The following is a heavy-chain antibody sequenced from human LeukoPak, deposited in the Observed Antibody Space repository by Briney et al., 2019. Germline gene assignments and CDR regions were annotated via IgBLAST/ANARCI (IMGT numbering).Heavy chain of an antibody. CDR1: GFTFSSYA. V-gene: IGHV3-23*01. D-gene: IGHD6-19*01. Sequence: PGGSLRLSCAASGFTFSSYAMSWVRQAPGKRLEWVSAISGSGGSTYYADSVKGRFTISRDNSKNTLYLQMNSLRAEDTAFYYCAKVPLSAGGWYEYWGQGTLVTVSS. CDR3: AKVPLSAGGWYEY. J-gene: IGHJ4*02. CDR2: ISGSGGST.